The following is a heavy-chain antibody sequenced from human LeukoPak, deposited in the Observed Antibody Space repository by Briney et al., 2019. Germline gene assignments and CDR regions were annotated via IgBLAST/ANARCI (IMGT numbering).Heavy chain of an antibody. V-gene: IGHV3-11*01. CDR3: ASPPRDDYSNYPPFDY. J-gene: IGHJ4*02. CDR2: ISSSGSTI. D-gene: IGHD4-11*01. CDR1: GFTVSNAW. Sequence: GGSLRLSCAASGFTVSNAWMHWIRQAPGKGLEWVSYISSSGSTIYYADSVKGRFTISRDNAKNSLYLQMNSLRAEDTAVYYCASPPRDDYSNYPPFDYWGQGTLVTVSS.